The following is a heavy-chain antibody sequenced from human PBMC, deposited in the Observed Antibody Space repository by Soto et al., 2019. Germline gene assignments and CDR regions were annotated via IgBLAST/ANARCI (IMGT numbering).Heavy chain of an antibody. CDR2: IYYSGST. J-gene: IGHJ4*02. CDR1: GGSISSGGYY. D-gene: IGHD3-10*01. V-gene: IGHV4-31*03. Sequence: SETLSLTCTVSGGSISSGGYYWSWIRQHPGKGLEWIGYIYYSGSTYYNPSLKSRVTISVDTSKNQFSLKLSSVTAADTAVYYCARTVVRGVIKQYFDYWGQGTLVTVAS. CDR3: ARTVVRGVIKQYFDY.